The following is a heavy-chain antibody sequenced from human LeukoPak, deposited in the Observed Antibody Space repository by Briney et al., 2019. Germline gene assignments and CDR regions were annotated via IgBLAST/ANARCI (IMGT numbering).Heavy chain of an antibody. CDR2: IYTSGST. CDR1: SGSVSSGSYY. CDR3: AREGEIGFDS. J-gene: IGHJ4*02. Sequence: SQTLSLTCTVSSGSVSSGSYYWTWIRQPAGKGLEWIGRIYTSGSTNYNPSLKSRVTISVHTSKNQLSLKLRSMTAADTAVYYCAREGEIGFDSWGQGTRVTVSS. D-gene: IGHD5-24*01. V-gene: IGHV4-61*02.